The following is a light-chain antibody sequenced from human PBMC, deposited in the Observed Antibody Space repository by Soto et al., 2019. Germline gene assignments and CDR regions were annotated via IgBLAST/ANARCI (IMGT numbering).Light chain of an antibody. J-gene: IGLJ3*02. V-gene: IGLV4-60*02. CDR3: ETWDSNTRV. CDR2: LGGSGSF. CDR1: SGHSSYI. Sequence: QHVLTQSSSASASLGSSVKLTCTLSSGHSSYIIAWHQQQPGKAPRYLMKLGGSGSFNKGSGVPDRFSGSSSGADRYLTISNLQFEDEADYYCETWDSNTRVFGGGTKVTVL.